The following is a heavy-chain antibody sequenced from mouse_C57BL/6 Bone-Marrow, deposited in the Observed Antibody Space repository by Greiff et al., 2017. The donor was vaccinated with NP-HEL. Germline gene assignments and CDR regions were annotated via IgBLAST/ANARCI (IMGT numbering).Heavy chain of an antibody. CDR2: IHPNSGST. CDR3: ARSGWLPAWFAY. J-gene: IGHJ3*01. Sequence: VQLQQPGAELVKPGASVKLSCKASGYTFTSYWMHWVKQRPGQGLEWIGMIHPNSGSTNYNEKFKSKATLTVDKSSSTAYMQLSSLTSEDSAVYYCARSGWLPAWFAYWGQGTLVTVSA. D-gene: IGHD2-2*01. CDR1: GYTFTSYW. V-gene: IGHV1-64*01.